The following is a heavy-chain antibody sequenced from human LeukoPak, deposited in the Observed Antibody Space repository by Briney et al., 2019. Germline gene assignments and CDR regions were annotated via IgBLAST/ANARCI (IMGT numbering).Heavy chain of an antibody. CDR2: IYTSGST. D-gene: IGHD4-17*01. J-gene: IGHJ4*02. Sequence: PSETLSLTCTVSGGSISSGSSYWSWIRQSAGKGLEWIGRIYTSGSTNFNSSLRSRVTISVGTSKNQFSLRLNSVTAADTAVYYCARGASDLTYDYGVRWGRGTLVTVSS. CDR3: ARGASDLTYDYGVR. V-gene: IGHV4-61*02. CDR1: GGSISSGSSY.